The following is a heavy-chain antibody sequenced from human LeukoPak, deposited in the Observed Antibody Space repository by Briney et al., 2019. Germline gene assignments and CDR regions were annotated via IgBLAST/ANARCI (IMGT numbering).Heavy chain of an antibody. V-gene: IGHV4-4*07. CDR1: GGSISSCY. CDR2: IYTSGST. CDR3: ARDVDTAMDNAFDI. J-gene: IGHJ3*02. D-gene: IGHD5-18*01. Sequence: SETLSLTCTVSGGSISSCYWSWIRQPAGKGLEWIGRIYTSGSTNYNPSLKSRVTISVDTSKNQFSLKLSSVTAADTAVYYCARDVDTAMDNAFDIWGQGTMVTVSS.